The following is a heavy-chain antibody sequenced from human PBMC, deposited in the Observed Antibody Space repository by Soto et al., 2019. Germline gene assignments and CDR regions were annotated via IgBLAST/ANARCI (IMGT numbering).Heavy chain of an antibody. V-gene: IGHV3-23*01. CDR1: GFTFSSYA. Sequence: HGGSLRLSCAASGFTFSSYAMSWVRQAPGKGLEWVSAISGSGGSTYYADSVKGRFTISRDNSKNTLYLQMNSLRAEDTAVYYCALQILTGYYQGYWGQGTLVTVSS. CDR3: ALQILTGYYQGY. D-gene: IGHD3-9*01. CDR2: ISGSGGST. J-gene: IGHJ4*02.